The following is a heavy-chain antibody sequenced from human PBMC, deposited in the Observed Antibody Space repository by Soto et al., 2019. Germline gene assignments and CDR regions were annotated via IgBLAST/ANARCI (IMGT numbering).Heavy chain of an antibody. V-gene: IGHV3-30*18. CDR3: AKAAMYSSPFDS. J-gene: IGHJ4*02. CDR2: IACDGSSK. D-gene: IGHD2-21*01. CDR1: GFTFSSYG. Sequence: GGSLRLSCAASGFTFSSYGMYWVRQAPGKGLERVAVIACDGSSKFYADSVKGRFTISRDNSKNTLYLQMSSLRAEDTAVYYCAKAAMYSSPFDSWGQGALVTVSS.